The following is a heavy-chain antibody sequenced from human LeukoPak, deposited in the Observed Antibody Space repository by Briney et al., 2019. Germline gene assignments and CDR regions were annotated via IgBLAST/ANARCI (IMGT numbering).Heavy chain of an antibody. J-gene: IGHJ4*02. D-gene: IGHD5-24*01. CDR2: ISGSGVST. CDR3: AKRGDGYNTYYFDY. CDR1: GFTFSSYA. Sequence: GGSLRLSCVASGFTFSSYAMNWVRQAPGKGLEWASGISGSGVSTYYADSVKGLFTISRDNSKNTLYLQMNSLRAEDTAVYYCAKRGDGYNTYYFDYWGQGALVTVSS. V-gene: IGHV3-23*01.